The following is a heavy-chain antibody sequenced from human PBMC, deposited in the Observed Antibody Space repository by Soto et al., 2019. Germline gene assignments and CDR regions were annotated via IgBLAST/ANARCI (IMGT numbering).Heavy chain of an antibody. J-gene: IGHJ4*02. Sequence: QVQLLQSGAEVRPPGASVKVSCKASGYTFTSYDIHWVRQAPGRGFEWVGWVDPHNGRAGSVEKLQGRVGPTRDTSISTAYLELSSLRSDDTAVYFCARKYYSGSGITDWGQGTLVIVSS. CDR3: ARKYYSGSGITD. V-gene: IGHV1-8*01. CDR1: GYTFTSYD. D-gene: IGHD3-10*01. CDR2: VDPHNGRA.